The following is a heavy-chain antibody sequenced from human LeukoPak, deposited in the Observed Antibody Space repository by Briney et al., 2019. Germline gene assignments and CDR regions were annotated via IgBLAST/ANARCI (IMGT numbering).Heavy chain of an antibody. Sequence: GGSLRLSCAASGFTFSSCAMSWVRQAPGKVLEWVSGISASGGTTYYADSVKGRFTISRDNSKNTLVLQLNSLRAEDTAVYYCAKDPTDFDSSGQTYFDYWGQGTLVTVSS. J-gene: IGHJ4*02. CDR3: AKDPTDFDSSGQTYFDY. CDR1: GFTFSSCA. V-gene: IGHV3-23*01. D-gene: IGHD3-22*01. CDR2: ISASGGTT.